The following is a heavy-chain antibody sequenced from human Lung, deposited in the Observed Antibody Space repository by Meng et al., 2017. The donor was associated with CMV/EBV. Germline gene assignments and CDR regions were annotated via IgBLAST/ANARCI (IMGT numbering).Heavy chain of an antibody. D-gene: IGHD3-22*01. CDR1: GVSISTDNW. J-gene: IGHJ5*02. CDR2: IYRSGST. V-gene: IGHV4-4*02. Sequence: SGVSISTDNWWSWVRQPPGKGLEWIGEIYRSGSTNYSPSLKSRVTISIDRSKNQFSLRLTSVTAADTAVYYCARRYSSGYSNWFDPWGQGTLVTVSS. CDR3: ARRYSSGYSNWFDP.